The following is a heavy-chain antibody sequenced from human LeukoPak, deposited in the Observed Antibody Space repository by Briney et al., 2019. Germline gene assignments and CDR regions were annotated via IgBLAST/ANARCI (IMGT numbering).Heavy chain of an antibody. CDR3: ARMAGRYDILTGYWYYFDY. J-gene: IGHJ4*02. D-gene: IGHD3-9*01. CDR2: IYSGGST. V-gene: IGHV3-53*01. Sequence: SWVRXAXXKGLEWVSVIYSGGSTYYADSVKGRSTISRDNSKNTLYLQMNSLRAEDTAVYYCARMAGRYDILTGYWYYFDYWGQGTLVTVSS.